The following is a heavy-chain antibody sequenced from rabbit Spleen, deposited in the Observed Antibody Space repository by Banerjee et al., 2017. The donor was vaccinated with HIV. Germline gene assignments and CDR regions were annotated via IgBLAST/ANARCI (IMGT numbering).Heavy chain of an antibody. Sequence: QPLEESGGGLVKPEGSLTLTCKASGFTLSSYYMNWVRQAPGKGLEWIGTIWTGSTAITWYASWAKGRFTISKTSSTTVTLQLSSLTAADTATYFCARDPNYASGHYIYSFWGQGTLVTVS. CDR2: IWTGSTAIT. V-gene: IGHV1S40*01. CDR1: GFTLSSYY. D-gene: IGHD1-1*01. J-gene: IGHJ3*01. CDR3: ARDPNYASGHYIYSF.